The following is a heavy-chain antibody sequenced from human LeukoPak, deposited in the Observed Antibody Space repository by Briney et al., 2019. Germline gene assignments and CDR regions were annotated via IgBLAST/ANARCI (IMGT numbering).Heavy chain of an antibody. CDR1: GFIFTNYG. J-gene: IGHJ3*02. CDR3: AKDQGSGYYFDAFDI. Sequence: PGGSLRLSCAASGFIFTNYGMSWVRQAPGKGLEWVSAISGSDGHTYYADSVKGRFTISRDNSKNTLYLQMNSLRAEDTAVYYCAKDQGSGYYFDAFDIWGQGTMVTVSS. CDR2: ISGSDGHT. D-gene: IGHD3-3*01. V-gene: IGHV3-23*01.